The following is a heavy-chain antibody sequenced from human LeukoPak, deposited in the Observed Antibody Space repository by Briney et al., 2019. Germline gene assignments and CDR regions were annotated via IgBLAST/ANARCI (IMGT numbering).Heavy chain of an antibody. Sequence: GGSLRLSCAASGFTFSNYWMTWVRQAPGKGLEWVANVKQDGSEQYYVDSVKGRFTISRDNAKNSLHLQMNSLRAEDTAVYYCARWTVAGRFFDYWGQGTLVTVSS. D-gene: IGHD6-19*01. V-gene: IGHV3-7*03. J-gene: IGHJ4*02. CDR2: VKQDGSEQ. CDR1: GFTFSNYW. CDR3: ARWTVAGRFFDY.